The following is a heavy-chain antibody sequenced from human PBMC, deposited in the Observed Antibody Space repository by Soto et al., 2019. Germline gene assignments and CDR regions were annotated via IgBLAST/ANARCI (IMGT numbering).Heavy chain of an antibody. J-gene: IGHJ4*02. CDR2: INWNGGNT. CDR3: ARGSFAHYFDH. CDR1: GFTFDDYG. V-gene: IGHV3-20*04. Sequence: SGGSLRLSCEASGFTFDDYGMSWVRQAPWKGLKWVSAINWNGGNTDYADSVKGRFTISRDNVKRSLYLQMNSLRVVVTAFYYCARGSFAHYFDHWGQGTLVTVSS.